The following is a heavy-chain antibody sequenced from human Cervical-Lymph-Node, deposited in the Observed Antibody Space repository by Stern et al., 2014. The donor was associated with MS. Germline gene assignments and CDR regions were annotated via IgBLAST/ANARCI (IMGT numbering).Heavy chain of an antibody. Sequence: ESGPTLVKPTQTLTLTCTFSGFSLSTSGVGVGWIRQPPGKALEWLALIYWDDDKRYSPSLKSRPTITKDTSKNQVVLTMTNMDPVDTATYYCARTGDCTNGVCYYYYGMDVWGQGTTVTVSS. CDR3: ARTGDCTNGVCYYYYGMDV. CDR1: GFSLSTSGVG. CDR2: IYWDDDK. J-gene: IGHJ6*02. V-gene: IGHV2-5*02. D-gene: IGHD2-8*01.